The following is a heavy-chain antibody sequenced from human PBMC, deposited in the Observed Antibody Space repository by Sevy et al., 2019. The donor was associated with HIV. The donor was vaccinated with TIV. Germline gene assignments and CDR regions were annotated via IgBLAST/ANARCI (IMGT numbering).Heavy chain of an antibody. Sequence: GGSLRLSCAASGFTFSSYSMNWVRQAPGKGLEWVSSISSSSSYIYYADSVKGRFTISRDNAKNSLYLQMNSLRAEDTAVYYCAREHQSYYYGMDVWGQGTTVTVSS. CDR1: GFTFSSYS. V-gene: IGHV3-21*01. CDR2: ISSSSSYI. CDR3: AREHQSYYYGMDV. J-gene: IGHJ6*02.